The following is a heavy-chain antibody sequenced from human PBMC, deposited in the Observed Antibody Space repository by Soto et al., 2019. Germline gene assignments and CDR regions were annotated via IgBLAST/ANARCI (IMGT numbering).Heavy chain of an antibody. CDR1: GFTFSSYA. CDR3: AKGVVAAATNRPSDY. J-gene: IGHJ4*02. V-gene: IGHV3-23*01. D-gene: IGHD2-15*01. CDR2: ISVSGDIT. Sequence: EVQLLESGGGLEQPGGSLRLSCAASGFTFSSYAMSWVRQAPGKGLEWVSIISVSGDITYYVDSVKGRFTISRDNSKNTLYLQMNSLRAEDTALYYCAKGVVAAATNRPSDYWGRGTLVTVSS.